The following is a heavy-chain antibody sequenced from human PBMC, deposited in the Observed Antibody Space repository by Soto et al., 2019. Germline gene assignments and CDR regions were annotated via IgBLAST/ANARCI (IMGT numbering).Heavy chain of an antibody. V-gene: IGHV3-23*01. CDR1: GFTFSSYA. CDR3: AKMGSYNFGLGSDSVLDY. J-gene: IGHJ4*02. D-gene: IGHD3-10*01. Sequence: EVQLLESGGGLVQPGGSLRLSCAASGFTFSSYAMSWVRQAPGKGLEWVSGISGSGGSTYYADSVKGRFTISRDNSKNTXXRQMNSLRAEDTAVYYCAKMGSYNFGLGSDSVLDYWGQGTLVTVSS. CDR2: ISGSGGST.